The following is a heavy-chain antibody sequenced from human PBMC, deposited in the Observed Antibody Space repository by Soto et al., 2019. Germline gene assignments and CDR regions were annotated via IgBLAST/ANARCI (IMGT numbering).Heavy chain of an antibody. J-gene: IGHJ6*02. V-gene: IGHV3-30-3*01. CDR3: ARVGNLWSGYSDYYYYYGMDV. D-gene: IGHD3-3*01. CDR1: GFTFSSYA. Sequence: GGSLRLSCAASGFTFSSYAMHWVRQAPGKGLEWVAVISYDGSNKYYADSVKGRFTISRDNAKNTLYLQMNSLRAEDTAVYYCARVGNLWSGYSDYYYYYGMDVWGQGTTVTVSS. CDR2: ISYDGSNK.